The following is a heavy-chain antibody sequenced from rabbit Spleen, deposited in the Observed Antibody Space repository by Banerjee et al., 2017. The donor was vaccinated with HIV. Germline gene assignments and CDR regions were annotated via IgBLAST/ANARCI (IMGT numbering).Heavy chain of an antibody. CDR2: IYTGDGST. CDR1: GFSFSSNYY. V-gene: IGHV1S45*01. D-gene: IGHD2-1*01. CDR3: ARSLDDYLYSRLRL. J-gene: IGHJ3*01. Sequence: QEQLVESGGDLVKPGASLTLTCTASGFSFSSNYYMCWVRQAPGKGLEWIGCIYTGDGSTYYASWAKGRFTISKTSSTTVTLQVPSLTAADTATYFCARSLDDYLYSRLRLWGPGTLVTVS.